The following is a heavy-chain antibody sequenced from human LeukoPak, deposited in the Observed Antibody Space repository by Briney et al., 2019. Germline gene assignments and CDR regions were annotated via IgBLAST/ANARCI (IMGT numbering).Heavy chain of an antibody. V-gene: IGHV4-34*01. CDR3: ARASAYNWNDY. D-gene: IGHD1-1*01. Sequence: SETLSLTCAVYGGSFSGHYWSWIRQPPGKGLEWIGEINHSGSTNYNPSLKSRVTISVDTSKNQFSLKLNSVTAADTAVYYCARASAYNWNDYWGQGILVTVSS. CDR1: GGSFSGHY. CDR2: INHSGST. J-gene: IGHJ4*02.